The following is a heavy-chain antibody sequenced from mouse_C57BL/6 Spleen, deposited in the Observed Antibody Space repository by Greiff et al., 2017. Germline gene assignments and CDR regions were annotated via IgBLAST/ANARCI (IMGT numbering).Heavy chain of an antibody. D-gene: IGHD2-3*01. J-gene: IGHJ3*01. CDR1: GFNITDYY. Sequence: VQLQQSGAELVKPGASVKLSCTASGFNITDYYMHWVKQRTEQGLEWIGRFDPEDGETKYDPKFQGKATITADTSSNTAYLQLSSLTSEDTAVYYCARGDDGYYDWFAYWGQGTLVTVSA. CDR2: FDPEDGET. CDR3: ARGDDGYYDWFAY. V-gene: IGHV14-2*01.